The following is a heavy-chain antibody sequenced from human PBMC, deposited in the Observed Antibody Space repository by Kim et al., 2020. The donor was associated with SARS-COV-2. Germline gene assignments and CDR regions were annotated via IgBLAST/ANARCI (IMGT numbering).Heavy chain of an antibody. D-gene: IGHD6-13*01. CDR3: ARAYSWYFIDY. V-gene: IGHV1-3*01. Sequence: KNSQKFQGRVTIPRDTSASTAYMELSSLRSEDTAVYYCARAYSWYFIDYWGQGTLVTVSS. J-gene: IGHJ4*02.